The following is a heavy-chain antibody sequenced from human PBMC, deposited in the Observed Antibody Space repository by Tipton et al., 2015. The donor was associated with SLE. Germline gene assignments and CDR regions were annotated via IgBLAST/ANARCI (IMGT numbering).Heavy chain of an antibody. J-gene: IGHJ4*02. CDR1: GFSVSSNY. Sequence: GSLRLSCAASGFSVSSNYITWVRQAPGKGLEWVSIIHVGGNADYADSVKGRFTISRDTSKNSVYLHMQSLRPDDTAVYFCARDSSNWYIFDYWGPGILVTVSS. V-gene: IGHV3-66*02. D-gene: IGHD6-13*01. CDR2: IHVGGNA. CDR3: ARDSSNWYIFDY.